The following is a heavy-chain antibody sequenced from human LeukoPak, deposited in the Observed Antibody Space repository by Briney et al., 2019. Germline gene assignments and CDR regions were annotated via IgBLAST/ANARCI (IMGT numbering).Heavy chain of an antibody. V-gene: IGHV4-4*09. D-gene: IGHD6-19*01. Sequence: SETLSLTCTVSGGSMSSYYWSWIRQPPGKGLEWIAYIYASGGTNYNPSLRSRVTISVDTPKNQFSLKLSSVTAADTAVYYCARPVHSSGWYPLSVWGQGTMVTVSS. CDR1: GGSMSSYY. CDR3: ARPVHSSGWYPLSV. J-gene: IGHJ3*01. CDR2: IYASGGT.